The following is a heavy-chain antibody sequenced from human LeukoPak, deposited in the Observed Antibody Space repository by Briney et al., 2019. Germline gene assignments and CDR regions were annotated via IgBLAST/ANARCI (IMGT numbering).Heavy chain of an antibody. D-gene: IGHD3-3*01. Sequence: SGPTLVNPTQTLTLTCTFSGFSLSTSGMCVGWIRQPPGKALEWLALIYWNDDKRYSPSLKSRLTITKDTSKNQVVLTMTNMDPVDTATYYCAHSPAYYDFWSGYDYYYGMDVWGQGTTVTVSS. V-gene: IGHV2-5*01. CDR3: AHSPAYYDFWSGYDYYYGMDV. CDR2: IYWNDDK. CDR1: GFSLSTSGMC. J-gene: IGHJ6*02.